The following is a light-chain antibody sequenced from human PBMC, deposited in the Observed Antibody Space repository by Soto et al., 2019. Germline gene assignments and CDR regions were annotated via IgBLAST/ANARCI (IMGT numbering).Light chain of an antibody. J-gene: IGKJ1*01. CDR2: DAS. CDR1: QSISSW. Sequence: DIQMTQSPSTLSASVGDRVTITCRASQSISSWLAWYQQKPGKAPKLMIYDASSLESGVPSMFSGRGSGTEFTLTISSLQPDDFATDYCQQYNSYWTFGQGTKVEIK. V-gene: IGKV1-5*01. CDR3: QQYNSYWT.